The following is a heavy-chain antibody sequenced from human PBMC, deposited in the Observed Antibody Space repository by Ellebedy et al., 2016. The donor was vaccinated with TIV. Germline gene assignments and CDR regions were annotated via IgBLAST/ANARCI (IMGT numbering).Heavy chain of an antibody. CDR2: IYYSGST. V-gene: IGHV4-39*01. CDR3: ARTRVTPFLDYYGMDV. J-gene: IGHJ6*02. D-gene: IGHD3-3*01. CDR1: GGSISSSSYY. Sequence: MPSETLSLTCTVSGGSISSSSYYWGWIRQPPGKGLEWIVSIYYSGSTYYNPSLKSRVTIAVDTSKNQFSLKLSSVTAADTAVYYCARTRVTPFLDYYGMDVWGQGTTVTVSS.